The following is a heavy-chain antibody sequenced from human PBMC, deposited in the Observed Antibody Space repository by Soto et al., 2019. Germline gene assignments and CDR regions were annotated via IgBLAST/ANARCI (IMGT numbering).Heavy chain of an antibody. V-gene: IGHV4-4*02. J-gene: IGHJ6*02. CDR1: GDSVTRSNW. CDR2: IYHSGNT. CDR3: ATSGWNEDFYYYYGMDV. Sequence: DTLSLTCAVSGDSVTRSNWWSWVRQSPGKGLEWIGEIYHSGNTKYNPSLKSRITMSVDKAKNQFSLKMTSVTAADTAVYYCATSGWNEDFYYYYGMDVWGQGTTVTVSS. D-gene: IGHD6-19*01.